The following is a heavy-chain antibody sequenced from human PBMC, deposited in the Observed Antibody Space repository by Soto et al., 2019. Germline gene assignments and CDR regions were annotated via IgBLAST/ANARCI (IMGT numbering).Heavy chain of an antibody. J-gene: IGHJ4*02. Sequence: SETLSLTCTVSGGSVSSTSYYWTWIRQPPGKGLEWIGYIHYSGSTNYNPSLQSRVTISVDTSKNHFSLELTSVTAADTAVYYCASDLGAAVIDYWGQGTLVSVSS. CDR1: GGSVSSTSYY. V-gene: IGHV4-61*01. CDR2: IHYSGST. CDR3: ASDLGAAVIDY. D-gene: IGHD6-13*01.